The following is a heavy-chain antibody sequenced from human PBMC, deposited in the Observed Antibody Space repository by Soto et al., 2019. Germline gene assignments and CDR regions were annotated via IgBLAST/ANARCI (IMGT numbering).Heavy chain of an antibody. CDR1: GGTFSRYA. V-gene: IGHV1-69*13. D-gene: IGHD3-3*01. CDR2: IIPIFGTA. CDR3: ARDHYDLWSGNFDY. J-gene: IGHJ4*02. Sequence: GASVKVSWKATGGTFSRYAISWVRHAPGQGLEWMGGIIPIFGTANYAQKFQGRVTITADESTSPAYMELSSLRSEYTAVYYCARDHYDLWSGNFDYWGQGTLVTVSS.